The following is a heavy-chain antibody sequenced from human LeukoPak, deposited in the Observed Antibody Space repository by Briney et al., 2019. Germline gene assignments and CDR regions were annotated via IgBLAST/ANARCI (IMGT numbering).Heavy chain of an antibody. CDR3: ARHGAEMATPGHWYFEL. CDR2: IYYSGST. CDR1: LGSLSSSSYY. V-gene: IGHV4-39*01. Sequence: SETLSLTRTVSLGSLSSSSYYWGWIRQPPGEGLEWIGSIYYSGSTYYNPSLKSRVTISVDTTKNQFFLKLTSVTAADAAVYYCARHGAEMATPGHWYFELWGGGTLVTVSS. J-gene: IGHJ2*01. D-gene: IGHD5-24*01.